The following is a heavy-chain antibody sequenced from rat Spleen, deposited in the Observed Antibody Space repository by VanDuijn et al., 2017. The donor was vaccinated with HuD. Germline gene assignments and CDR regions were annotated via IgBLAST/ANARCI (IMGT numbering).Heavy chain of an antibody. Sequence: QVQLKESGPGLVQPSETLSLTCTVSEFSLASYSVSWVRQPSGKGPEWMGRMWYDGDTAYSSSLKSRLSITRDTSKGQVFLKMHSLQTEDTALYFCTRTYGGYTSHWFAYWGQGTLVTVSS. D-gene: IGHD1-11*01. V-gene: IGHV2-15*01. CDR2: MWYDGDT. CDR1: EFSLASYS. CDR3: TRTYGGYTSHWFAY. J-gene: IGHJ3*01.